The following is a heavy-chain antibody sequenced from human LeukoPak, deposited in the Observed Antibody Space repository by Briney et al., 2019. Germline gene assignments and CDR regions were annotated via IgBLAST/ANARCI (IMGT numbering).Heavy chain of an antibody. CDR3: ARFVVAARHPADY. D-gene: IGHD6-6*01. CDR1: GGTFSSYA. J-gene: IGHJ4*02. CDR2: IIPILGIA. V-gene: IGHV1-69*04. Sequence: ASVKVSCKASGGTFSSYAISWVRQAPGQGLEWMGRIIPILGIANYAQKFQGRVTITADKSTSTAYMELSSLRSEDTAVYYCARFVVAARHPADYWGQGTLVTVSS.